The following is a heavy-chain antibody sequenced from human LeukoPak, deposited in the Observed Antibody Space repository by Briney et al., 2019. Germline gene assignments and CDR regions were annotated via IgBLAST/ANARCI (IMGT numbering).Heavy chain of an antibody. Sequence: GGSLRLSCAASGFSFRGYTMNWVRQALGKGLERVSGISSSGNYKYYADSVKGRFTISRDNAQNSLYLQMDSVRVEDTAVYYCAREGPLSWLGEYNYYPLDVWGKGTTVTVSS. CDR3: AREGPLSWLGEYNYYPLDV. CDR1: GFSFRGYT. CDR2: ISSSGNYK. D-gene: IGHD5-12*01. J-gene: IGHJ6*03. V-gene: IGHV3-21*06.